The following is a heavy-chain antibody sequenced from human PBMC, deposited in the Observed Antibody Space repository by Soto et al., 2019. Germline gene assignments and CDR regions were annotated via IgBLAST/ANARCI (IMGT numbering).Heavy chain of an antibody. D-gene: IGHD3-10*01. Sequence: GGSLRLSCAASGFTFSSYSMNWVRQAPGKGLEWVSYISSSSSTIYYADSVKGRFTISRDNAKNSLYLQMNSLRAEDTAVYYCARGGSGPRKGRFDYWGQGTLVTVSS. CDR1: GFTFSSYS. J-gene: IGHJ4*02. V-gene: IGHV3-48*01. CDR2: ISSSSSTI. CDR3: ARGGSGPRKGRFDY.